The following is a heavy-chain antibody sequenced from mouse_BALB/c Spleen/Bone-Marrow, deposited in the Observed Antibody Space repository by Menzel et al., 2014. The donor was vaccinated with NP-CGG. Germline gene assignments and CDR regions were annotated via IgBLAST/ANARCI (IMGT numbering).Heavy chain of an antibody. V-gene: IGHV1S56*01. Sequence: QVQLQQPGPELVKPGVSVKMSCKASGYTFTSYFIHWVKQRPGQGLEWIGWIYPGDGSTKYNEKFKVKTTLTADKSSSTAYMFLSSLTSEDSAIYFCAYYRYDEYFDVWGAGTTVTVSS. CDR3: AYYRYDEYFDV. J-gene: IGHJ1*01. CDR1: GYTFTSYF. D-gene: IGHD2-14*01. CDR2: IYPGDGST.